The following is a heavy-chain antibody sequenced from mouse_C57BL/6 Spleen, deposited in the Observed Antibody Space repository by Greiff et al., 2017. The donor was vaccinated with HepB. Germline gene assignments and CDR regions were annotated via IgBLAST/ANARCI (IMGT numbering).Heavy chain of an antibody. J-gene: IGHJ1*03. CDR3: ARNYYGSSYDVYFDF. Sequence: VQLQQSGAELVRPGTSVKVSCKASGHAFTSYWIEWVKQRPGQGLEWIGEINPGSGGTNYNAKFKGKATLTADKSSSTAYMQLSSLTSEDSAVYFCARNYYGSSYDVYFDFWGTGTTVTVSS. D-gene: IGHD1-1*01. CDR1: GHAFTSYW. V-gene: IGHV1-54*01. CDR2: INPGSGGT.